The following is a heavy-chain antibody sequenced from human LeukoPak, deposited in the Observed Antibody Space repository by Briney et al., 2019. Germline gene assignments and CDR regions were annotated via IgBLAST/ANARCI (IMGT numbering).Heavy chain of an antibody. D-gene: IGHD3-3*01. CDR2: IIPVLGVA. CDR1: GYTFTSNG. J-gene: IGHJ4*02. CDR3: ATGIGTLWSGYYHDF. V-gene: IGHV1-69*04. Sequence: ASVKVSCKTSGYTFTSNGISWVRQAPGQGLEWMGRIIPVLGVASYAQKFQGRVTISADKSTSTAYMEVSSLRSEDTAVYYCATGIGTLWSGYYHDFWGQGTLVTVSS.